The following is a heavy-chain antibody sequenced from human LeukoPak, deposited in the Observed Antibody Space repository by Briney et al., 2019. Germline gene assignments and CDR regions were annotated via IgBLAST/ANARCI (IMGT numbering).Heavy chain of an antibody. V-gene: IGHV4-39*01. CDR1: GGSISSSSYY. D-gene: IGHD2-15*01. CDR3: ARHHKYGPRAAHFDY. Sequence: SETLSLTCTVSGGSISSSSYYWGWIRQPPGKGLEWIGSIYYSGSTYYNPSLKSRVTISVDTSKNQFSLKLSSVTAADTAVYYCARHHKYGPRAAHFDYWGRGTLVTVSS. J-gene: IGHJ4*02. CDR2: IYYSGST.